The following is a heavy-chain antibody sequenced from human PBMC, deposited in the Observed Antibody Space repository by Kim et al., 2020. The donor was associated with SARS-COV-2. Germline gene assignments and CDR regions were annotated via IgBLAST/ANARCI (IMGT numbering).Heavy chain of an antibody. D-gene: IGHD1-7*01. CDR3: ATGNYWEALY. CDR1: GVPFRGNW. V-gene: IGHV3-74*03. Sequence: GGSLRLSCSASGVPFRGNWMQWVRQRPGQGLVWVSLINGDGGMTTYADSVKGRFTVSRGGPENTLHLQMNRLRPEDTAVYYCATGNYWEALYWGGGTLVTVFS. J-gene: IGHJ4*02. CDR2: INGDGGMT.